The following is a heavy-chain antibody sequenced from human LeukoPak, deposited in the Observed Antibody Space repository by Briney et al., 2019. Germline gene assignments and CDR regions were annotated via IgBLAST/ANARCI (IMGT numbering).Heavy chain of an antibody. V-gene: IGHV4-38-2*01. CDR3: ARAGIGIRYSMDV. CDR1: GYSISSGYY. CDR2: IYHSGST. Sequence: PSETLSLTCAVSGYSISSGYYWGWIRQPPGKGLEWIGNIYHSGSTYYNPSLRSRVTISVDTSKNQFSLKLSSVTAADTAVYYCARAGIGIRYSMDVWGKGTTVTVSS. J-gene: IGHJ6*03. D-gene: IGHD3-10*01.